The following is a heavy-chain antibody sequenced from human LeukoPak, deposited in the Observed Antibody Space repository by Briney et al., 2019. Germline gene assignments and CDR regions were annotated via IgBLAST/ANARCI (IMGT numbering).Heavy chain of an antibody. CDR3: ARDECSSTSCYLFDY. V-gene: IGHV1-18*01. Sequence: GASVKLSCKASGYTVTSYGISWVRQAPGQRLGWMGWISAYNSNTNYAKKLQGRVTMTTDTSTSTAYMELRSLRSDDTAVYYCARDECSSTSCYLFDYWGQGTLVTVSS. CDR1: GYTVTSYG. CDR2: ISAYNSNT. D-gene: IGHD2-2*01. J-gene: IGHJ4*02.